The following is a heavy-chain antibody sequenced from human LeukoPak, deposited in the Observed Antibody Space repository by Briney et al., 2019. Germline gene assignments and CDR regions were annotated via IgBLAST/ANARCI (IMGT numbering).Heavy chain of an antibody. D-gene: IGHD3-22*01. CDR2: LIGSGSSI. CDR1: GFMFSRYS. J-gene: IGHJ3*02. V-gene: IGHV3-21*01. CDR3: AKASSSGDDAFDI. Sequence: GGSLRLSCVASGFMFSRYSMIWVRQAPGKGLEWVSSLIGSGSSIYYADSVKGRFTISRDNARNSLYLEMDSLRAEDTAVYYCAKASSSGDDAFDIWGQGTMVTVSS.